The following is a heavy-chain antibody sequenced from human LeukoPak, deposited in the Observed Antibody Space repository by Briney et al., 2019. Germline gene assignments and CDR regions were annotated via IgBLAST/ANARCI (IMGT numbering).Heavy chain of an antibody. J-gene: IGHJ4*02. D-gene: IGHD2-2*01. CDR3: ASLGYRSSTSCYPSRY. CDR1: GYTFTGYY. V-gene: IGHV1-2*02. CDR2: INPNSGGT. Sequence: ASVKVSCKASGYTFTGYYMHWVRQAPGQGLEWMGWINPNSGGTNYAQKFQGRVTMTRDTSISTAYMELSRLRSDDTAVYYCASLGYRSSTSCYPSRYWGQGTLVTVSS.